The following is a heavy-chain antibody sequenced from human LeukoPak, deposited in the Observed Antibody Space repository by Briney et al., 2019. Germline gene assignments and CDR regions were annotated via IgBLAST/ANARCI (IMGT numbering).Heavy chain of an antibody. J-gene: IGHJ4*02. V-gene: IGHV3-30*18. CDR1: GFTFSSYG. Sequence: GGSLRLSCAGSGFTFSSYGMHWVRQAPGKGLEWVAVISYDGSTKYYGDSVKGRFTISRDNSKNTLYLQMNSLRADDTAVYFCAKESTIRVAASLDYWGQGTLVTVSS. D-gene: IGHD6-19*01. CDR2: ISYDGSTK. CDR3: AKESTIRVAASLDY.